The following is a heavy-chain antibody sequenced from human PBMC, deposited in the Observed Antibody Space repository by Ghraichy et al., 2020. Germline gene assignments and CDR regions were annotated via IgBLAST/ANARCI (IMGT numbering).Heavy chain of an antibody. V-gene: IGHV3-23*01. CDR1: GFTFSSYA. CDR2: ISGSGGST. Sequence: GGSLRLSCAASGFTFSSYAMSWVRQAPGKGLEWVSAISGSGGSTYYADSVKGRFTISRDNSKNTVYLQMNSLRAEETAVYYCAKGVRGYCSSTSCNDYWGQGTLVTVSS. D-gene: IGHD2-2*01. CDR3: AKGVRGYCSSTSCNDY. J-gene: IGHJ4*02.